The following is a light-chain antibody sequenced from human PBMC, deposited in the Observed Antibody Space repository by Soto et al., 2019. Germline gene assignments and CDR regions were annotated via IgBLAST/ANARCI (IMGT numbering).Light chain of an antibody. CDR2: GAS. Sequence: EIVLTQSPGTLSLSPVERATLSSPASQSVSSSYLAWYQQKPGQAPRILIYGASSRATGIPVRFRGTGSGTEFTLTISGLQSEDVALYYCRQYDKWSYTFGQGPRW. V-gene: IGKV3-20*01. CDR1: QSVSSSY. CDR3: RQYDKWSYT. J-gene: IGKJ2*01.